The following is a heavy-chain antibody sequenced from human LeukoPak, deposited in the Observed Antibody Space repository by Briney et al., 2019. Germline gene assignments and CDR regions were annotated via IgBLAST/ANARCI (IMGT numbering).Heavy chain of an antibody. D-gene: IGHD2-2*01. V-gene: IGHV4-39*07. CDR1: GGSIRTNNYY. CDR3: ARLAVVVPAGRDYFYMDV. CDR2: IYYSGST. Sequence: PSETLSLTCTVSGGSIRTNNYYWGWIRQPPGKGLEWIGSIYYSGSTYYNPSLKSRVTISVDTSKNQFSLKLSSVTAADTAVYYCARLAVVVPAGRDYFYMDVWGKGTTVTVSS. J-gene: IGHJ6*03.